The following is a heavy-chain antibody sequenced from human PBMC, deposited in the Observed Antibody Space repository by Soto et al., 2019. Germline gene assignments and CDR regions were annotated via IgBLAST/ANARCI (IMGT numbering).Heavy chain of an antibody. CDR3: ARGDFWSGYSNWFDP. V-gene: IGHV4-59*01. Sequence: SETLSLTCTVSGGSISSYYWSWIRQPPGKGLEWTGYIYYSGSTNYSPSLKSRVTISVDTSKNQFSLKLSSVTAADTAVYYCARGDFWSGYSNWFDPWGQGTLVTVSS. CDR2: IYYSGST. D-gene: IGHD3-3*01. CDR1: GGSISSYY. J-gene: IGHJ5*02.